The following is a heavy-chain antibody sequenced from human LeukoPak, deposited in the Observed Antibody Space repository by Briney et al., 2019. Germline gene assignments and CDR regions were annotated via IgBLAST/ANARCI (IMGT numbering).Heavy chain of an antibody. Sequence: PSETLSLTCAVYGGSFSGFSWSWIRQPPGKGLECIGYIYHSGSTYYNPSLKSRVTISADRSKNQFSLKLTSVTAADTAVYYCARGADYGGNPTRNAFDIWGQGTVVTVSS. D-gene: IGHD4-23*01. V-gene: IGHV4-30-2*01. CDR2: IYHSGST. CDR1: GGSFSGFS. CDR3: ARGADYGGNPTRNAFDI. J-gene: IGHJ3*02.